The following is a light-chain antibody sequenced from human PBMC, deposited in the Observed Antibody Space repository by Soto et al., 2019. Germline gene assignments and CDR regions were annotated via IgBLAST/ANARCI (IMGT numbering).Light chain of an antibody. V-gene: IGKV3-15*01. Sequence: EIVLTQSPGTLSLSPGERATLSCRASQSVSTYVTYLAWYQQKPGQAPRLLISGASNRAAGISDRFRGSGSGTEFTLTISSLRSEDSAIYYCQKYFEWPPMTFGQGTKVDI. J-gene: IGKJ1*01. CDR2: GAS. CDR3: QKYFEWPPMT. CDR1: QSVSTY.